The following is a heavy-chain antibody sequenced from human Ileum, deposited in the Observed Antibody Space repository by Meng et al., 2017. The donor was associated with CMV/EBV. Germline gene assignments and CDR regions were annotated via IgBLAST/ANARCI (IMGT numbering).Heavy chain of an antibody. CDR3: ARDTGTHLWLF. Sequence: QLRLQQAGPGPVQPSESLSLTCTVSGGPISSTPYYWGWIRQHPGKGLEWIGSLYYSGSTYYNPSLKSRVTISLDTSKNQFSLKVTSVTAADTAVYYCARDTGTHLWLFWGQGTLVTVSS. D-gene: IGHD3-22*01. J-gene: IGHJ4*02. CDR1: GGPISSTPYY. CDR2: LYYSGST. V-gene: IGHV4-39*07.